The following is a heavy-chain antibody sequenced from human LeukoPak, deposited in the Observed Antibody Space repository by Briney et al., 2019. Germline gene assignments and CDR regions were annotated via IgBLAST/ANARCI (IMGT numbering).Heavy chain of an antibody. CDR1: GYTFTGYY. Sequence: SVKVSCKASGYTFTGYYMHWVRQAPGQGLEWMGRINPNSGGTNYAQKFQGRVTMTRDTSISTAYMELSRLRSDDTAVYYCAIEDWGSYYFDYWGQGTLVTVFS. V-gene: IGHV1-2*06. CDR3: AIEDWGSYYFDY. CDR2: INPNSGGT. J-gene: IGHJ4*02. D-gene: IGHD3/OR15-3a*01.